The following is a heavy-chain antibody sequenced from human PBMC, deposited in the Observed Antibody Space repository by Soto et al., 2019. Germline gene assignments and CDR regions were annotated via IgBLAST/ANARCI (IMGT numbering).Heavy chain of an antibody. CDR2: IHPSGGST. CDR3: AKDPSTGPPDC. D-gene: IGHD3-9*01. CDR1: GFMFSSCG. V-gene: IGHV3-23*01. Sequence: EVQLLESGGDLVQPGGSLRLSCAAAGFMFSSCGMSWVRQLPGKGLQWVATIHPSGGSTHYPESVRGRFTISRDNSRDTLYLQMNSLRAEDTAVYYCAKDPSTGPPDCWGQGALVTVSS. J-gene: IGHJ4*02.